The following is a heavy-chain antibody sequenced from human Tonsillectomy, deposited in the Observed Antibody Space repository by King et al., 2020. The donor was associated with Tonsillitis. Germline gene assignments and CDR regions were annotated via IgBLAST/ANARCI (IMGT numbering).Heavy chain of an antibody. CDR1: GFSFNNAW. D-gene: IGHD6-19*01. CDR3: TTVGIAVAGTLSFDY. V-gene: IGHV3-15*07. J-gene: IGHJ4*02. Sequence: VHLVESGGGLVKPGGSLRLSCAASGFSFNNAWMNWVRQAPGKGLEWVGRIKSKTDGGTPDYGASVKGRFTISREDSITTLVLQMSSLKTEDTAVYYCTTVGIAVAGTLSFDYWGQGTLVTVSS. CDR2: IKSKTDGGTP.